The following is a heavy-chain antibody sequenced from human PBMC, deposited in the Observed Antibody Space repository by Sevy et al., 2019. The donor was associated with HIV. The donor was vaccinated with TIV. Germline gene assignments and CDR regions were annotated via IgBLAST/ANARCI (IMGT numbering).Heavy chain of an antibody. CDR1: GFTFSSYA. V-gene: IGHV3-23*01. CDR2: INGSGGST. Sequence: GGSLRLSCAASGFTFSSYAMSWVRQAPGKGLEWVSAINGSGGSTYYADSVKGRFTISRDNSKNTLYLQMNSLRAEDTAVYYCAKADIKENYDSSAAYFDYWGQGTLVTVSS. D-gene: IGHD3-22*01. J-gene: IGHJ4*02. CDR3: AKADIKENYDSSAAYFDY.